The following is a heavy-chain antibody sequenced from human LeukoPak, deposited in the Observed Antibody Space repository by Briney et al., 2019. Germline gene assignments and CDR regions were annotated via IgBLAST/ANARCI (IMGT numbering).Heavy chain of an antibody. J-gene: IGHJ6*02. CDR3: ARGVAYYYGSGYYYYYYGMDV. D-gene: IGHD3-10*01. CDR1: GGSISSYY. Sequence: PSETLSLTCTVSGGSISSYYWSWIRQPPGKGLEWIAYISDIGSINYNPSLKSRVTISLDTSKNQFSLKLSSVTAADTAVYYCARGVAYYYGSGYYYYYYGMDVWGQGTTVTVSS. CDR2: ISDIGSI. V-gene: IGHV4-59*12.